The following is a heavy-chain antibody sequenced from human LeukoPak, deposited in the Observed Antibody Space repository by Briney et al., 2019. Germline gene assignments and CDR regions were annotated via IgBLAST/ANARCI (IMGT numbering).Heavy chain of an antibody. D-gene: IGHD3-16*02. Sequence: ASVKVSCKASGYTFTSYGISWVRQAPGQGLEWMGWISAYNGNTNYAQKLQGRVTMTTDTSTSTAYMELRSLRSDDTAVYYCARDPHVPYYDYVWGSYRYGHYFDYWGQGTLVTVSS. CDR1: GYTFTSYG. CDR3: ARDPHVPYYDYVWGSYRYGHYFDY. J-gene: IGHJ4*02. CDR2: ISAYNGNT. V-gene: IGHV1-18*01.